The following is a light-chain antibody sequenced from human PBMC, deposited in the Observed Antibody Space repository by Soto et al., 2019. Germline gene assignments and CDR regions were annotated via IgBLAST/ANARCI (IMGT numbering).Light chain of an antibody. CDR1: QGISSY. V-gene: IGKV1-8*01. CDR3: QQYYSYRHT. J-gene: IGKJ2*01. Sequence: AIRMSQSPSSFSASTGDRVTITCRASQGISSYLVWYQQKPAKAPKLLIYAASTLQGGVPSRFSGSGSGTDFTLTFSCLRAEDFATYNCQQYYSYRHTFGQGTNLEIK. CDR2: AAS.